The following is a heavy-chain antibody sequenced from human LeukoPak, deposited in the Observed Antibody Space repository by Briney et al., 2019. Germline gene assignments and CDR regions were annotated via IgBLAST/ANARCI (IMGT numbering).Heavy chain of an antibody. D-gene: IGHD2-15*01. V-gene: IGHV3-48*02. Sequence: PGGSLRLPCAASGFTFSSYSMNWVRQAPGKGLEWVSYISSSSSTIYYADSVKGRFTISRDNAKNSLYLQMNSLRDEDTAVYYCAREGEYCSGGSCYDNFDYWGQGTLVTVSS. CDR1: GFTFSSYS. CDR2: ISSSSSTI. J-gene: IGHJ4*02. CDR3: AREGEYCSGGSCYDNFDY.